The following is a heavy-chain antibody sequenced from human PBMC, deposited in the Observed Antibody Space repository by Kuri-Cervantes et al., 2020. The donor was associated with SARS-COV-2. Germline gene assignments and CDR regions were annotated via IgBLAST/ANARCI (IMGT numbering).Heavy chain of an antibody. CDR2: IGTAGDT. CDR3: ARESYYYGMDV. J-gene: IGHJ6*02. V-gene: IGHV3-13*01. CDR1: GFTFSSYD. Sequence: GEFLKISCAASGFTFSSYDMHWVRQATGKGLEWVSAIGTAGDTYYPGSVKGRFTISRENAKNSLYLQMNSLRAEDTAVYYCARESYYYGMDVWGQGTTVTVSS.